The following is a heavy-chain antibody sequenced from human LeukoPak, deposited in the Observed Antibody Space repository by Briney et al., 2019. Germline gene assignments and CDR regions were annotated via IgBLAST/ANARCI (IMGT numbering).Heavy chain of an antibody. CDR2: IYYSGST. Sequence: PSETLSLTRAVSGGSISSGGYSWSWIRQPPGKGLEWIGYIYYSGSTYYNPSLKSRVTISVDTSKNQFSLKLSSVTAADTAVYYCARVQTYYYDSSGYFDAFDIWGQGTMVTVSS. D-gene: IGHD3-22*01. CDR3: ARVQTYYYDSSGYFDAFDI. J-gene: IGHJ3*02. CDR1: GGSISSGGYS. V-gene: IGHV4-30-4*07.